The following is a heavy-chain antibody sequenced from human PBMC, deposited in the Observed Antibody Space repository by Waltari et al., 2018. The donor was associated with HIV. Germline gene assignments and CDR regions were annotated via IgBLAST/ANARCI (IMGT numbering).Heavy chain of an antibody. CDR3: ARARITIFGVVRYYYYYGMDV. Sequence: QVQLQQWGAGLLKPSETLSLTCAVYGGSFSGYYWSWNRQPPGKGLEWLGEINHSGSTNYNPSLKSRVTISVDTSKNQFSLKLSSVTAADTAVYYCARARITIFGVVRYYYYYGMDVWGQGTTVTVSS. V-gene: IGHV4-34*01. CDR2: INHSGST. CDR1: GGSFSGYY. J-gene: IGHJ6*02. D-gene: IGHD3-3*01.